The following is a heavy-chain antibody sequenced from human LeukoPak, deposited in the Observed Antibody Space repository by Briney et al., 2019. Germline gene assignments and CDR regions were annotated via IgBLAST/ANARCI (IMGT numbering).Heavy chain of an antibody. CDR1: GGTFTSYA. J-gene: IGHJ4*02. V-gene: IGHV1-69*01. Sequence: SVKVSCKASGGTFTSYAISWVRQAPGQGLEWMGGIIPIFGTANYAQKFQGRVTITADESTSTAYMELSSLRSEDTAVYYCARPRGYSGYESPFDYWGQGTLVTVSS. CDR3: ARPRGYSGYESPFDY. CDR2: IIPIFGTA. D-gene: IGHD5-12*01.